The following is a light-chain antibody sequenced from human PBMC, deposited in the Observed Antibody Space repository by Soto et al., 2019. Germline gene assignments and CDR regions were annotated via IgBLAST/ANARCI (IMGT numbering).Light chain of an antibody. J-gene: IGKJ4*01. CDR3: QKYNAWPLT. Sequence: EIVMTQSPATLSVSPGERATLSCRASQSVSNNLAWYQQKPGQAPRLLLYGASTRAAGLPARFSGSGSGTEFTLTISSLQSEDVALFYCQKYNAWPLTFGGGTKVEIK. CDR2: GAS. CDR1: QSVSNN. V-gene: IGKV3-15*01.